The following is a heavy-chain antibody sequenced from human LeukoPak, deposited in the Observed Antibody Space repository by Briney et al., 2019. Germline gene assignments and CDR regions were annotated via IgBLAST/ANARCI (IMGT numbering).Heavy chain of an antibody. V-gene: IGHV3-53*01. D-gene: IGHD2-15*01. Sequence: GRSLRLSCAASGFTVSSSYMYWVRQAPGKGLEWVSFFYRGDSTYYAESVRGRFTISRDNSKNTLYLLMNSLIPEDTAVYYCAREVVSSPSYFDSWGQGTLVTVSS. J-gene: IGHJ4*02. CDR1: GFTVSSSY. CDR2: FYRGDST. CDR3: AREVVSSPSYFDS.